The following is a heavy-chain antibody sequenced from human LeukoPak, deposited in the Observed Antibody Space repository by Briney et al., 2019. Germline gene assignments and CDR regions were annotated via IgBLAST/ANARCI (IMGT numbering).Heavy chain of an antibody. Sequence: PSETLSLTCTVSGGSISSYYWSWIRQPPGKGLEWIGYIYYSGGTNYNPSLQSRVTISLDTSKNQFSLKLRSLTAADTAVYFCARDGLGFDTSGFSRWGQGTLVTVSS. CDR3: ARDGLGFDTSGFSR. J-gene: IGHJ4*02. CDR2: IYYSGGT. D-gene: IGHD3-3*01. CDR1: GGSISSYY. V-gene: IGHV4-59*12.